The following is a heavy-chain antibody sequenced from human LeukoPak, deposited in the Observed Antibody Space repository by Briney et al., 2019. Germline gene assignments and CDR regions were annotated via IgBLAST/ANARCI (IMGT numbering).Heavy chain of an antibody. CDR2: IYTSGST. CDR1: GGSISSYY. D-gene: IGHD5-24*01. CDR3: AREASDGYNHVLFDY. J-gene: IGHJ4*02. V-gene: IGHV4-4*07. Sequence: PSETLSLTCTVSGGSISSYYWSWIRQPAGKGLEWIGRIYTSGSTNYNPSLKSRVTMSVDTSKNQFSLKLSSVTAADTAVYYCAREASDGYNHVLFDYWGQGTLVTVSS.